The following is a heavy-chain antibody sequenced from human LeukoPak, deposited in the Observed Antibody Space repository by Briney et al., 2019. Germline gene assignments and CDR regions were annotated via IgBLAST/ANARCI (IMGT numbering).Heavy chain of an antibody. J-gene: IGHJ4*02. Sequence: GGSLRLSCAASGFTFSHYAMHWVRQAPGKGLEWVAVISYDGSHQYSADSVKGRLTIPRDNSRHTLFLQMNSLRPEDTAVHYCARARNGTLKYWGQGTLVTVSS. CDR2: ISYDGSHQ. CDR1: GFTFSHYA. V-gene: IGHV3-30*01. D-gene: IGHD1-26*01. CDR3: ARARNGTLKY.